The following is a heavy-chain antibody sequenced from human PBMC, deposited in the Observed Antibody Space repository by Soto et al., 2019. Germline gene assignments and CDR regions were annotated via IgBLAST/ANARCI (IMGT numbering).Heavy chain of an antibody. V-gene: IGHV1-69*13. J-gene: IGHJ3*02. D-gene: IGHD3-10*01. Sequence: GASVKVSCKASGGTFSSYAISWVRQAPGQGLEWMGGIIPIFGTANYAQKFQGRVTITADESTSTAYMELSSLRSEDTAVYYCARTITMVRGAPNDAFDIWGQGTMVTVSS. CDR1: GGTFSSYA. CDR3: ARTITMVRGAPNDAFDI. CDR2: IIPIFGTA.